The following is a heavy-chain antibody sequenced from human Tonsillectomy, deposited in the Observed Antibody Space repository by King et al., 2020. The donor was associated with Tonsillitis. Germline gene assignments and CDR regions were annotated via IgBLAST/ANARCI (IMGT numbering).Heavy chain of an antibody. CDR2: IYHSGST. V-gene: IGHV4-59*01. D-gene: IGHD3-16*02. Sequence: QLQESGPGLVKPSETLSLTCTVSGGSISSYYWSWIRQPPGKGLEWVGYIYHSGSTSYNPSLKSRVTISVDTSKNQFSLKLSSVPAADTAVYYCARGVNDYVWGSYRYDYWGQGTLVTVSS. J-gene: IGHJ4*02. CDR3: ARGVNDYVWGSYRYDY. CDR1: GGSISSYY.